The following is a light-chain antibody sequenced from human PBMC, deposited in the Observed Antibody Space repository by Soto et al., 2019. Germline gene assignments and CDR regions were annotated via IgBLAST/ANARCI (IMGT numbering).Light chain of an antibody. CDR2: DVS. Sequence: QSVLTQPASVSGSPGQSITISCTGTSSDVGGYNYVSWYQQHPGKAPKLMIYDVSNRPSGVSNRFSGSKSGNTASLTISGLRAEDEADYYCSSYTSSRTPYVFGIGPKVTVL. V-gene: IGLV2-14*01. J-gene: IGLJ1*01. CDR3: SSYTSSRTPYV. CDR1: SSDVGGYNY.